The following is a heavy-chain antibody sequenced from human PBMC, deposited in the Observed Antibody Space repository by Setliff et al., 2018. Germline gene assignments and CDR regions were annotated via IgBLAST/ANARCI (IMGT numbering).Heavy chain of an antibody. J-gene: IGHJ6*03. CDR2: ISSSSTYI. V-gene: IGHV3-21*01. Sequence: GGSLRLSCAASGFTFSSYTMNWVRQAPGKGLEWVTAISSSSTYIFYADSVKGRFTISRDNARDALYLQMNSLRAEDTAVHFCAREHPPGAFSYMDVWGKGTTVTVSS. CDR3: AREHPPGAFSYMDV. CDR1: GFTFSSYT.